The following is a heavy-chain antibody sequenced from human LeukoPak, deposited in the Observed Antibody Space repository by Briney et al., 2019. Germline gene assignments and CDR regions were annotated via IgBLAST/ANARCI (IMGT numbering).Heavy chain of an antibody. CDR2: IKEDGSEK. CDR3: ARTIRGY. J-gene: IGHJ4*02. D-gene: IGHD3-10*01. Sequence: GGSLRLSRAASGFTFSNYWMSWVRQAPGKGLEWVANIKEDGSEKYYVDSVKGRFTISRDNAKNSLYLQMNSLRAEDTAVYYCARTIRGYWGQGTLVTVSS. CDR1: GFTFSNYW. V-gene: IGHV3-7*02.